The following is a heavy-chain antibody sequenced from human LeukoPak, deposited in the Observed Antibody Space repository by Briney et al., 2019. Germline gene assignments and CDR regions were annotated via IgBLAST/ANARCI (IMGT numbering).Heavy chain of an antibody. CDR2: IKEDGSAK. Sequence: QTGGSLRLSCAASGFTFSSYWMSWVRQAPGKGLEWVANIKEDGSAKDHVDSVKGRFTISRDNAKNSLSLQMNSLRAEDTAVYYCARVYSSSSGKNAFDFWGQGTLVTVSS. D-gene: IGHD6-6*01. V-gene: IGHV3-7*03. CDR1: GFTFSSYW. CDR3: ARVYSSSSGKNAFDF. J-gene: IGHJ3*01.